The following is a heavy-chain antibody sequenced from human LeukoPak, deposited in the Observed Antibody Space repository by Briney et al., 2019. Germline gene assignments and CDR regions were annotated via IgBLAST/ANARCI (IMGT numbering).Heavy chain of an antibody. CDR3: ARHASGGDY. V-gene: IGHV4-38-2*01. CDR2: IYHSGST. J-gene: IGHJ4*02. D-gene: IGHD6-19*01. Sequence: PSETLSLTCAVSGYSISSGYYWGWTRQPPGKGLEWIGSIYHSGSTYYNPSLKSRVTISVDTSKNQFSLKLSSVTAADTAVYYCARHASGGDYWGQGTLVTVSS. CDR1: GYSISSGYY.